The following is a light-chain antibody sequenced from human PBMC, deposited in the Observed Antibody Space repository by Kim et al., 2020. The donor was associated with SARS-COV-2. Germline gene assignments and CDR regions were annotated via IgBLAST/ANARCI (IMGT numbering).Light chain of an antibody. V-gene: IGLV3-1*01. Sequence: SPGQTASITCSGDKLGDKYACWYQQKPGQSPVLVIYQDSKRPSGIPERFSGSNSGNTATLTISGTQAMDEADYYCQAWDSSTAPYVFGTGTKVTVL. J-gene: IGLJ1*01. CDR1: KLGDKY. CDR3: QAWDSSTAPYV. CDR2: QDS.